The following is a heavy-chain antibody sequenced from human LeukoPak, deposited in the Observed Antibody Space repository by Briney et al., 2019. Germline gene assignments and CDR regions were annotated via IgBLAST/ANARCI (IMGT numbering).Heavy chain of an antibody. D-gene: IGHD6-6*01. V-gene: IGHV4-34*01. CDR3: ARYSSSSRAEDY. CDR1: GGSFSGYY. Sequence: SETLSLTCAVYGGSFSGYYWSWIRQPPGKGLEWIGEISHSGSTNYNPSLKSRVTISVDTSKNQFSLKLSSVTAADTAVYYCARYSSSSRAEDYWGQGTLVTVSS. CDR2: ISHSGST. J-gene: IGHJ4*02.